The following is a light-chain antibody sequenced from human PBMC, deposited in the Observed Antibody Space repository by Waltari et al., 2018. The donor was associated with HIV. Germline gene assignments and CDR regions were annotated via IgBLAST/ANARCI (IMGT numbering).Light chain of an antibody. Sequence: SYDLTQPTSVSVSLAQTASIACSGDELGRRYACSYQQRPGQSPVMVIFQDSERPSGIPERFSGSNSGNTATLTISGTQAMDEAAYYCQTWDINTAVFGGGTKLTVL. CDR3: QTWDINTAV. V-gene: IGLV3-1*01. CDR1: ELGRRY. J-gene: IGLJ2*01. CDR2: QDS.